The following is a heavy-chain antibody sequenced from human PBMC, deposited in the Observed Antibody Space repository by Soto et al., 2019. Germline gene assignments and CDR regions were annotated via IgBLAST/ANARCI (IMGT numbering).Heavy chain of an antibody. CDR1: GYTFTSYG. D-gene: IGHD3-3*01. CDR2: ISAYNGNT. Sequence: ASVKVSCKASGYTFTSYGISWVRQAPGQGLEWMGWISAYNGNTNYAQKLQGRVTMTTDTSTSTAYMELRSLRSDDTAVYYCARGGKYDFWSGYYPYNIDYWGQGTLVTVSS. V-gene: IGHV1-18*01. J-gene: IGHJ4*02. CDR3: ARGGKYDFWSGYYPYNIDY.